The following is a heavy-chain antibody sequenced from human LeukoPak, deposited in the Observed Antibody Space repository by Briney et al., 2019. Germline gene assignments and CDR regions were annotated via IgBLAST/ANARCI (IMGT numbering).Heavy chain of an antibody. D-gene: IGHD3-22*01. CDR1: GFTFSSYW. J-gene: IGHJ4*02. CDR2: IKQDGSEK. V-gene: IGHV3-7*01. Sequence: GGSLRLSCAASGFTFSSYWMSWVRQAPGKGLEWVANIKQDGSEKYYVDSVKGRFTISRDNAKSSLYLQMNSLRAEDTAVYYCARESRGEAYYYDSSGYYGYWGQGTLVTVSS. CDR3: ARESRGEAYYYDSSGYYGY.